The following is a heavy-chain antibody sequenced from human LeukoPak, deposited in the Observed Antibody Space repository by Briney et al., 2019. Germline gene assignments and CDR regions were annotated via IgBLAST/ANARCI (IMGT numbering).Heavy chain of an antibody. CDR1: GGTFSSYA. J-gene: IGHJ4*02. D-gene: IGHD3-22*01. CDR2: IIPILGIA. V-gene: IGHV1-69*04. Sequence: ASVKVSCKASGGTFSSYAISWVRQAPGQGLEWMGRIIPILGIANYAQKFQGRVTITADKSTSTAYMELSSLRSEDTAVYYCASESTIIVIQRGEAFDYWGQGTLVTVSS. CDR3: ASESTIIVIQRGEAFDY.